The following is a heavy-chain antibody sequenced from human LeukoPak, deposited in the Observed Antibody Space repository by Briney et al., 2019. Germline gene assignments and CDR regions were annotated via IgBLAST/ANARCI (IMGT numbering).Heavy chain of an antibody. D-gene: IGHD6-13*01. J-gene: IGHJ4*02. Sequence: PSETLSLTCAVSGGSFSGYYWSWIRQPLGKGLEWIGEINHSGGTNYNPSLKSRVTISVDTSKNQFSLKLSSVTAADTAVYYCASLGAAGYYFDYWGQGTLVTVSS. CDR1: GGSFSGYY. V-gene: IGHV4-34*01. CDR2: INHSGGT. CDR3: ASLGAAGYYFDY.